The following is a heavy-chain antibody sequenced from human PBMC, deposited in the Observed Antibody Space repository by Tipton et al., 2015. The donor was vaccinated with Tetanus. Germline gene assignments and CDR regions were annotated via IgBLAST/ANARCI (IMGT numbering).Heavy chain of an antibody. V-gene: IGHV4-4*07. CDR2: IYPTGNT. Sequence: TLSLTCTVSGGSIDSFYWTWLRQPAGKPLEWIGRIYPTGNTKYNPSLMSRVAMSVDMYRNQFSLRLNSVTFADTAVYYCARDKRLADRTPFDMWGLGTLVTVSS. CDR3: ARDKRLADRTPFDM. CDR1: GGSIDSFY. D-gene: IGHD6-6*01. J-gene: IGHJ3*02.